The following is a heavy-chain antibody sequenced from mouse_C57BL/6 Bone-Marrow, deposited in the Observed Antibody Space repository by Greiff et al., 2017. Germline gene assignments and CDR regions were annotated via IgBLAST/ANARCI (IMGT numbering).Heavy chain of an antibody. J-gene: IGHJ3*01. V-gene: IGHV14-4*01. D-gene: IGHD1-1*01. CDR3: TTLSSYESAWFAY. CDR1: GFNIKDDY. CDR2: IDPENGDT. Sequence: VQLQQSGAELVRPGASVKLSCTASGFNIKDDYMHWVKQRPEQGLEWIGWIDPENGDTEYASKFQGKATITADTSSNTAYLQLSSLTSEDTAVYYGTTLSSYESAWFAYWGQGTLVTVSA.